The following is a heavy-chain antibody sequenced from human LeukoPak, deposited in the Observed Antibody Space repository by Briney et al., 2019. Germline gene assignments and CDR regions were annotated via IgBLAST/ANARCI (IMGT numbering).Heavy chain of an antibody. CDR1: GGSFSGYY. CDR3: ARDTYDSSGYYSHRGYYGMDV. Sequence: SETLSLTCAVYGGSFSGYYWSWIRQPPGKGLEWIGEINHSGSTNYNPSLKSRVTISVDTSKNQFSLKLCSVTAADTAVYYCARDTYDSSGYYSHRGYYGMDVWGQGTTVTVSS. J-gene: IGHJ6*02. V-gene: IGHV4-34*01. CDR2: INHSGST. D-gene: IGHD3-22*01.